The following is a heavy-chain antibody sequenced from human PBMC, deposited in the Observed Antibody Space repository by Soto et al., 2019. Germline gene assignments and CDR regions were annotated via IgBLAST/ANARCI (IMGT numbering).Heavy chain of an antibody. CDR2: IYHSGNT. V-gene: IGHV4-31*03. D-gene: IGHD2-2*01. CDR1: DMSITTGGFY. J-gene: IGHJ2*01. CDR3: ARAVRPPGDPGYWLFDL. Sequence: QVQLQESGPGLVKPSQTLSLTCTVSDMSITTGGFYWSWVRQHPGKGLEWIGYIYHSGNTDYNPSLKSRWTISLDKSKNQFSLNLRSVTAADTAVYHCARAVRPPGDPGYWLFDLWGRGTLVTVSS.